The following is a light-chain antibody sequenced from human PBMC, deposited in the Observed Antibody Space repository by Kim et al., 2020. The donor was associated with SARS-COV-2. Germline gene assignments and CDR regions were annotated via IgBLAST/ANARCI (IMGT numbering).Light chain of an antibody. V-gene: IGLV2-14*03. J-gene: IGLJ3*02. Sequence: PGKSIAISSTGTGSDVGAYKYVSWYQQHPGKALKVMNYDVSGRPAGISKRLAGSKGGNAASLTISGLQAEDEADYYCCSDTTTTGVFGGGTQLTVL. CDR3: CSDTTTTGV. CDR2: DVS. CDR1: GSDVGAYKY.